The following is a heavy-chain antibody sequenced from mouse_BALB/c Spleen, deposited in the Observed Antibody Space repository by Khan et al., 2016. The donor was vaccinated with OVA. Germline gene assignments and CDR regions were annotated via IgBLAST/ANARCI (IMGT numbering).Heavy chain of an antibody. J-gene: IGHJ3*01. D-gene: IGHD1-1*02. CDR1: GFTFSDYY. CDR2: LSNRGTTT. CDR3: ARGGEDGGLAY. Sequence: EVQLQESGGGLVQPGGSLKLSCATSGFTFSDYYMYWVRQTPEKRLEWVAYLSNRGTTTYYPDTVRGRFTISRDNAKNTLYLHMSRLESEDTAMYYCARGGEDGGLAYWGQGTLVTVSA. V-gene: IGHV5-12*02.